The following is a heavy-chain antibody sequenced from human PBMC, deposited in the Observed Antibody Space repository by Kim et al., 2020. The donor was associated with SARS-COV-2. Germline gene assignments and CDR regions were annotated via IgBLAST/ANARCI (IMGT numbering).Heavy chain of an antibody. Sequence: SETLSLTCAVYGGSFSGYYWSWIRQPPGKGLEWIGEINHSGSTNYNPSLKSRVTISVDTSKNQFSLKLSSVTAADTAVYYCARGRREQGDVWLSGWFDPWGQGTLVTVSS. CDR1: GGSFSGYY. V-gene: IGHV4-34*01. J-gene: IGHJ5*02. CDR2: INHSGST. CDR3: ARGRREQGDVWLSGWFDP. D-gene: IGHD3-16*01.